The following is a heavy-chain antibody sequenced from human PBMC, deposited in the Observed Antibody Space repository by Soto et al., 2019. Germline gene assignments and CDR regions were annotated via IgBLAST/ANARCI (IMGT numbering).Heavy chain of an antibody. CDR3: TTLGVCSSTSCYHYYYYYYMDV. D-gene: IGHD2-2*01. Sequence: GSLRLSCAASGFTFSNAWMSWVRQAPGKGLEWVGRIKSKTDGGTTDYAAPVKGRFTISRDDSKNTLYLQMNSLKTEDTAVYYCTTLGVCSSTSCYHYYYYYYMDVWGKGTTVTVSS. CDR2: IKSKTDGGTT. J-gene: IGHJ6*03. CDR1: GFTFSNAW. V-gene: IGHV3-15*01.